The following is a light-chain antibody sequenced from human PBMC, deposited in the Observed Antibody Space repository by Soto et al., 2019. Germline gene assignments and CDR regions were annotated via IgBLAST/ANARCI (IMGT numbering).Light chain of an antibody. CDR1: SSDVGGYNY. V-gene: IGLV2-14*01. CDR3: SSYTSRITQV. Sequence: ALTQPASVSGSPGQSITISCTGTSSDVGGYNYVSWYQQHPGEAPKLMIYDVSDRPSGVSNRFSGSKSDNTASLTISGLQAEDEADYYCSSYTSRITQVFGTGTKVTVL. J-gene: IGLJ1*01. CDR2: DVS.